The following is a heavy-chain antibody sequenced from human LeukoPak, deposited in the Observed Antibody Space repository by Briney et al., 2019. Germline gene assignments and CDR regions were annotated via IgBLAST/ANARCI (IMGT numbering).Heavy chain of an antibody. CDR2: IYTSGST. V-gene: IGHV4-39*07. CDR1: GGSISSSSYY. D-gene: IGHD2-15*01. J-gene: IGHJ4*02. CDR3: ARERHVVVAATTFDY. Sequence: SETLSLTCTVSGGSISSSSYYWGWIRQPPGKGLEWIGRIYTSGSTNYNPSLKSRVTMSVDTSKNQFSLKLSSVTAADTAVYYCARERHVVVAATTFDYWGQGTLVTVSS.